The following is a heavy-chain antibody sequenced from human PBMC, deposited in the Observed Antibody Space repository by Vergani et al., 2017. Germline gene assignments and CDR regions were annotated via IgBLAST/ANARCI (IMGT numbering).Heavy chain of an antibody. Sequence: QLQLQESGPGLVKPSATLSLTCSVSGASIRSSNYYWSWIRQPPGKGLEWIGYIYYSGSTNYSPSLKSRVTISVDTSKNQFSLKLSSVTAADTAVYYCARDQGSGSYRDAFDIWGQGTMVTVSS. D-gene: IGHD1-26*01. CDR3: ARDQGSGSYRDAFDI. J-gene: IGHJ3*02. V-gene: IGHV4-61*01. CDR1: GASIRSSNYY. CDR2: IYYSGST.